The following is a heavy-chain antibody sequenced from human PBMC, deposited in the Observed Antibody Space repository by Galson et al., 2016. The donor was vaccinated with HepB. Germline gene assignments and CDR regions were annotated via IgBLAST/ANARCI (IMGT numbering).Heavy chain of an antibody. D-gene: IGHD3-16*01. Sequence: SLRLSCAASGFTFSSYDMQWVRQATGKGLEWVSAIGTAGVTYYPGSVKGRFTISKENAKNSLYLQMNSLRAGDTAVYYWARGGGFPSYYYYGMDVWGQGTTVTVSS. J-gene: IGHJ6*02. CDR3: ARGGGFPSYYYYGMDV. CDR1: GFTFSSYD. V-gene: IGHV3-13*01. CDR2: IGTAGVT.